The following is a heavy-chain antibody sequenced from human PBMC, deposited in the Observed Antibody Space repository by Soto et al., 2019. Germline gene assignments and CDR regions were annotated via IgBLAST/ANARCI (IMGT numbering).Heavy chain of an antibody. CDR1: GGTFSSYA. Sequence: GASVKVSCKASGGTFSSYAISWVRQAPGQGLEWMGGIIPIFGTANYAQKFQGRVTITADKSTSTAYMELSSLRSEDTAVYYCASGYYDFWSGHWNWFDPWGQGTLVTLSS. J-gene: IGHJ5*02. D-gene: IGHD3-3*01. CDR3: ASGYYDFWSGHWNWFDP. CDR2: IIPIFGTA. V-gene: IGHV1-69*06.